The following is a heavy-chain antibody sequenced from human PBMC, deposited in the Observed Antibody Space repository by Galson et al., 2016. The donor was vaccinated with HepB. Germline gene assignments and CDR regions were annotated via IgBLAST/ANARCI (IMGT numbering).Heavy chain of an antibody. J-gene: IGHJ4*02. CDR1: GFTFSNYA. D-gene: IGHD3-22*01. V-gene: IGHV3-23*01. CDR2: IRGSGGTT. CDR3: AKDSDPHDSSGYSWGDYFDY. Sequence: SLRLSCAASGFTFSNYAMSWVRQAPGKGLEWVSVIRGSGGTTYYADSVKGRFTISRDNSKNTLYLQMKSQRAEDTAVYYCAKDSDPHDSSGYSWGDYFDYWGQGALVTVSS.